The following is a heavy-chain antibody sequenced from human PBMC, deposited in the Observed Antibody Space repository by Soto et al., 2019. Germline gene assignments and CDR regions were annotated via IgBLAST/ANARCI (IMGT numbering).Heavy chain of an antibody. Sequence: GGSLRLSCAASGCTFSSYGMHWVRQAPGKGLEWVAVISYDGSNKYYADSVKGRFTISRDNSKNTLYLQMNSLRAEDTAVYYCAKDTIAVAPTFDYWGQGTLVTVSS. CDR1: GCTFSSYG. V-gene: IGHV3-30*18. D-gene: IGHD6-19*01. CDR2: ISYDGSNK. J-gene: IGHJ4*02. CDR3: AKDTIAVAPTFDY.